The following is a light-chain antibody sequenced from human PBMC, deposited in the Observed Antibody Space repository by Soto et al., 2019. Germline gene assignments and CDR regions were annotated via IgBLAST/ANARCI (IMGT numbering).Light chain of an antibody. V-gene: IGKV1-5*01. J-gene: IGKJ1*01. CDR1: QSISSW. CDR2: DAS. Sequence: DIQMTQSPSPLSPSVGDRFTITCRASQSISSWLAWYQQKPGKAPKLLIYDASSLESGVPSRFSGSGSGTEFTLTISSLQPDDFATYYCQQYNSYSGTFGQGTKVDIK. CDR3: QQYNSYSGT.